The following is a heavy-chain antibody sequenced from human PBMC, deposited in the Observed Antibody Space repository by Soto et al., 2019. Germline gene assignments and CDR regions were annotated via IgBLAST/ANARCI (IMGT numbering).Heavy chain of an antibody. J-gene: IGHJ3*02. CDR1: GFTFSNAW. Sequence: LRLSCAASGFTFSNAWMSWVRQAPWKGLEWVGRIKSKTDGGTTDYAAPVKGRFTISRDDSKNTLYLQMNSLKTEDTAVYYCTTVFTVTTRWWGGVGDIWGQGTMVTV. D-gene: IGHD4-17*01. CDR3: TTVFTVTTRWWGGVGDI. CDR2: IKSKTDGGTT. V-gene: IGHV3-15*01.